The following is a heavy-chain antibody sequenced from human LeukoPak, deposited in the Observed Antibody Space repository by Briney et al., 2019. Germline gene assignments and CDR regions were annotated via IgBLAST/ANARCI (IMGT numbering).Heavy chain of an antibody. CDR1: GFTFSSYS. Sequence: GGSLRLSCAASGFTFSSYSMHWVRQAQGKGLEHVSAISSNGGSTYYANSMKGRFTISRDNSKNTLFLQMGSLRAEDMAVYYCASGTLTELDYWGQGTLVTVSS. CDR3: ASGTLTELDY. J-gene: IGHJ4*02. V-gene: IGHV3-64*01. CDR2: ISSNGGST. D-gene: IGHD4-11*01.